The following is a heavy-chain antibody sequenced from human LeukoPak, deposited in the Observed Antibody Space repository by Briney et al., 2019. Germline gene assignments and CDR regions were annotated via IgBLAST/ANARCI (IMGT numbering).Heavy chain of an antibody. J-gene: IGHJ4*02. D-gene: IGHD3-22*01. CDR1: GFTFSSYS. V-gene: IGHV3-21*01. CDR2: ISSSSNYI. CDR3: VRALVHDSSGDYRPYFDF. Sequence: PGGSLRLSCAAAGFTFSSYSMNWVRQAPGKGLEWVSSISSSSNYISYADSAKGRFTISRDNAKNSLFLQMNSLRAEDTAVYYCVRALVHDSSGDYRPYFDFWGQGTLVTVSS.